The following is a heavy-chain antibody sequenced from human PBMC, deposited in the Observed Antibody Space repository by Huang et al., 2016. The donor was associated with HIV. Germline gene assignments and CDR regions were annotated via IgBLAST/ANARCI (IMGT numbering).Heavy chain of an antibody. V-gene: IGHV3-30-3*01. J-gene: IGHJ6*03. Sequence: QVQLVESGGGVVQPGRSLRLSCAASGFTFSSYAMHWVRQGPSKGLEWVAFRSYEGSNKYSADSAKGRFTISRDNSKNTLYLQMNSLRAEDTAVYYCARDAYYDYVWGSYRKYYYYYMDVWGKGTTVTVSS. CDR1: GFTFSSYA. D-gene: IGHD3-16*02. CDR3: ARDAYYDYVWGSYRKYYYYYMDV. CDR2: RSYEGSNK.